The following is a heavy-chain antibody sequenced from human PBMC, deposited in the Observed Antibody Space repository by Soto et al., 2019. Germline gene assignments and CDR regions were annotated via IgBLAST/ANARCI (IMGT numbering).Heavy chain of an antibody. CDR2: ICSGGST. Sequence: GGSLRLSCAASGFTVSSNYMSWVRQAPGKGLEWVSVICSGGSTYYADSVKGRFTISRDNSRNTLYLQMNSLRAEDTAVYYCARVPDLDYCSRTSCLYYFDDWGQGALVTASS. J-gene: IGHJ4*02. CDR1: GFTVSSNY. D-gene: IGHD2-2*01. V-gene: IGHV3-53*01. CDR3: ARVPDLDYCSRTSCLYYFDD.